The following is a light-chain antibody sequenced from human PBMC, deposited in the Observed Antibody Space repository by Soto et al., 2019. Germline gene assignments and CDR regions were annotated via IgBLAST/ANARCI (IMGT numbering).Light chain of an antibody. J-gene: IGKJ2*01. CDR3: QQRTNWPLYT. CDR2: DSS. V-gene: IGKV3-11*01. CDR1: QSVSSS. Sequence: EIVLTQSPATLSLSPGERATLSCRASQSVSSSVAWYQQKPGQAPRLLIYDSSNRATGIPARFSGSGSGTDFTLIISSLVHEDFAVYYCQQRTNWPLYTFGQGTKLEIK.